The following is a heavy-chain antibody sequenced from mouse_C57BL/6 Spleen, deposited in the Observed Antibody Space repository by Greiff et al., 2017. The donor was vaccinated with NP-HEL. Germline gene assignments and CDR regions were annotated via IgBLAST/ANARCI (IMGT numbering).Heavy chain of an antibody. CDR2: IDPADGDT. CDR3: TTNGYYEERCGY. CDR1: GFNIKDYY. V-gene: IGHV14-1*01. J-gene: IGHJ2*01. Sequence: VQLQQSGAELVRPGASVKLSCTASGFNIKDYYMHWVKQRPEQGLEWIGRIDPADGDTEYAPKFQGKATMTADTSSNTAYLQLSSLTSEDTAVYYCTTNGYYEERCGYWGQGTTLTVSS. D-gene: IGHD2-3*01.